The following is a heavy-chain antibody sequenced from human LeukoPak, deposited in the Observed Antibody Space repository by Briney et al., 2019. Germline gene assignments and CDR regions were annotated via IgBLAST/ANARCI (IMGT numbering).Heavy chain of an antibody. D-gene: IGHD3-9*01. V-gene: IGHV3-23*01. CDR1: GFTFSSYA. CDR3: AKGDDILTGYFDY. Sequence: GGSLRLSCAASGFTFSSYAMSWVRQAPGKGLEWGSAISGSGGSTYYADSVKGRFTISRDNSKNTLYLQMNSLRAEDTAVYYCAKGDDILTGYFDYWGQGTLVTVSS. CDR2: ISGSGGST. J-gene: IGHJ4*02.